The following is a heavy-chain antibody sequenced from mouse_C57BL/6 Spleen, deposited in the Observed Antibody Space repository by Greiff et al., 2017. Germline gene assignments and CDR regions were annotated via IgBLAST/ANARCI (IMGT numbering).Heavy chain of an antibody. CDR2: ISSGGDYI. V-gene: IGHV5-9-1*02. D-gene: IGHD1-1*01. CDR3: TRNYYGSSPCAY. Sequence: DVKLQASGEGLVKPGGSLKLSCAASGFTFSSYAMSWVRQPPEKRLEWVAYISSGGDYIYYADPVKGRFTISRDNARNTLYLQMSSLKSDDTAMYYCTRNYYGSSPCAYWGQGTLVTVSA. CDR1: GFTFSSYA. J-gene: IGHJ3*01.